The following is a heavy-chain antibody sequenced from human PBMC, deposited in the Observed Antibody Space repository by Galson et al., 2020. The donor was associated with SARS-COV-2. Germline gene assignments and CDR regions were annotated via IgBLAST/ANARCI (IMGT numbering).Heavy chain of an antibody. D-gene: IGHD6-19*01. CDR1: GFTFSSYE. Sequence: GGSLRLSCAASGFTFSSYEMNWVRQAPGKGLEWVSYISSSGSTIYYADSVKGRFTISRDNAKNSLYLQMNSLRAEDTAVYYCARGYSSGLFDYWGQGTLFTVSS. J-gene: IGHJ4*02. CDR3: ARGYSSGLFDY. V-gene: IGHV3-48*03. CDR2: ISSSGSTI.